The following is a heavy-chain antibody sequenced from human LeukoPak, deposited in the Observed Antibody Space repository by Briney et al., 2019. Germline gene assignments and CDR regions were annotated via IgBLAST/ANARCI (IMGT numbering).Heavy chain of an antibody. CDR2: MLDTVRT. J-gene: IGHJ4*02. D-gene: IGHD4-23*01. Sequence: SETLSLTCAVSGASMNTHYWSWVRQAPGKGLEWIGYMLDTVRTKDNPSLKSRFTLSSDTYKNQFSLMLTSVTAADTAVLYCATIKRGNIFGYFDFWGQGIPVTVSS. CDR1: GASMNTHY. V-gene: IGHV4-59*11. CDR3: ATIKRGNIFGYFDF.